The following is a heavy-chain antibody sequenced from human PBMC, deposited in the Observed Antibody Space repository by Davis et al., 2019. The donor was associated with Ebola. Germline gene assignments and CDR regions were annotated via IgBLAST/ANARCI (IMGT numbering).Heavy chain of an antibody. J-gene: IGHJ4*02. CDR3: ARQGDWTSDY. D-gene: IGHD3/OR15-3a*01. Sequence: GESLKISCKGSGYTFTTYWIGWVRQVPGKGLEWMGIIYPGDSDTRYSPSFQGQVSISADKSISTVYLQWSSLKASDTAMYYCARQGDWTSDYWGQGTLVTVSS. CDR1: GYTFTTYW. CDR2: IYPGDSDT. V-gene: IGHV5-51*01.